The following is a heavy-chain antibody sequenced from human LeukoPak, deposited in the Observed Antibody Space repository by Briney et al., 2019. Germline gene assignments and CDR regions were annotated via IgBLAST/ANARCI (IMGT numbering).Heavy chain of an antibody. CDR2: ISWNSGSI. Sequence: PGGSLRLSCAASGFTFDDYAMHWVRQAPGKGLEWVSGISWNSGSIGYADSVKGRFTISRDNAKNSLYLQMNSLRAEDTAVYYCASSALHYYYYYGMDVWGQGTTVTVSS. J-gene: IGHJ6*02. CDR1: GFTFDDYA. CDR3: ASSALHYYYYYGMDV. D-gene: IGHD1-26*01. V-gene: IGHV3-9*01.